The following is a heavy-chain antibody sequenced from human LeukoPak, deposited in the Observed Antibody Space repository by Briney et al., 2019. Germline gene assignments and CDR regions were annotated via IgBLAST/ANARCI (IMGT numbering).Heavy chain of an antibody. Sequence: SVTVSCTASGGTFSSYAISWVRQAPGQGLEWMGGIIPIIDTANYAQKFQGRVTITADESTSTAYMELSSLRSEDAAVYYCARASIDSRLRYYYGMDVWGQGTTVTVSS. CDR3: ARASIDSRLRYYYGMDV. CDR2: IIPIIDTA. CDR1: GGTFSSYA. D-gene: IGHD3-22*01. V-gene: IGHV1-69*13. J-gene: IGHJ6*02.